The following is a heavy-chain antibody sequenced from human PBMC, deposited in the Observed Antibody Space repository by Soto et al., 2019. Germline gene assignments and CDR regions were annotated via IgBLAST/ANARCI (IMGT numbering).Heavy chain of an antibody. V-gene: IGHV4-30-4*01. D-gene: IGHD3-10*01. CDR2: IYYSGST. J-gene: IGHJ6*01. CDR1: GGSISSGDYY. CDR3: DRASSTMVRGATTNYYYYYGMDV. Sequence: PSETLSLTCTVSGGSISSGDYYWSWIRQPPGKGLEWIGYIYYSGSTYYNPSLKSRVTISVDPSKNQFSLTLSSVTAADTAVYYDDRASSTMVRGATTNYYYYYGMDVWGQGTTVALSS.